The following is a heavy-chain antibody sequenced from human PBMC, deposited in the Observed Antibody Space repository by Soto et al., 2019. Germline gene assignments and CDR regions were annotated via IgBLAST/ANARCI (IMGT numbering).Heavy chain of an antibody. CDR3: AREDLVGATHHPFDY. CDR2: ISAYNGNT. Sequence: ASVKVSCKASGYTFTSYGISWVRQAPGQGLEWMGWISAYNGNTNYAQKLQGRVTMTTDTSTSTAYMELRSLRSDDTAVYYCAREDLVGATHHPFDYWGQGTLVTVSS. V-gene: IGHV1-18*01. J-gene: IGHJ4*02. D-gene: IGHD1-26*01. CDR1: GYTFTSYG.